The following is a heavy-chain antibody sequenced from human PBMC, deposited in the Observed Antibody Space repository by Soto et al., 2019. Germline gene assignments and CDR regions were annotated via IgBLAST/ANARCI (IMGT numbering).Heavy chain of an antibody. CDR2: IFHSVST. J-gene: IGHJ5*02. CDR1: GGSISNGGYS. V-gene: IGHV4-30-2*01. D-gene: IGHD2-2*01. CDR3: ARVPDR. Sequence: QLQLQESGSGLVKPSQTLSLTCAVSGGSISNGGYSWSWIRQPPGKGLEWIGYIFHSVSTYYNPSLKIRVTISVDKSKKQFSLKLSYVTAADTAVYYCARVPDRWGQGTLVTVSS.